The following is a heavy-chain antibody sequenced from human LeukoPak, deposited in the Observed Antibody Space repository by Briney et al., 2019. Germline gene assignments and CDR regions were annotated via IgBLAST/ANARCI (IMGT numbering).Heavy chain of an antibody. CDR2: INHSGST. J-gene: IGHJ4*02. CDR1: GFTFDDYG. Sequence: GSLRLSCAASGFTFDDYGMSWIRQPPGKGLEWIGEINHSGSTNYNPSLKSRVTISVDTSKNQFSLKLSSVTAADTAVYYCARGRMDIVVVPAAIRFDYWGQGTLVTVSS. CDR3: ARGRMDIVVVPAAIRFDY. V-gene: IGHV4-34*01. D-gene: IGHD2-2*02.